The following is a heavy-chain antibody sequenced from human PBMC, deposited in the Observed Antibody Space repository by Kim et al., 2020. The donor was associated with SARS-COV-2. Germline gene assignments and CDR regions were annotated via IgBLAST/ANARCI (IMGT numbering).Heavy chain of an antibody. CDR1: GYTFTDHY. D-gene: IGHD5-18*01. J-gene: IGHJ6*02. CDR3: ARDGGYTYGPYHYYAMDV. Sequence: ASVKVSCKASGYTFTDHYIHWVRQAPGQGLEWVGWIYPNSGTTNFAQNFEGRVTLTRNRPINTVYMELTRLRFDDTAKYFCARDGGYTYGPYHYYAMDVWGQGTTVTVSS. CDR2: IYPNSGTT. V-gene: IGHV1-2*02.